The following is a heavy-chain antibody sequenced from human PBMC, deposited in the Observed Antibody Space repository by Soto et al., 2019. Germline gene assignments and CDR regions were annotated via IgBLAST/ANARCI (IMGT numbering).Heavy chain of an antibody. V-gene: IGHV3-30-3*01. CDR3: AREAEYNWNYHYYGMDV. CDR1: GFTFSSYA. CDR2: ISYDGSNK. D-gene: IGHD1-20*01. J-gene: IGHJ6*02. Sequence: QVQLVESGGGVVQPGRSLRLSCAASGFTFSSYAMHWVRQAPGKGLEWVAVISYDGSNKYYADSVKGRFTISRDNSKNPLDLQMNSLRAEDTAVYYCAREAEYNWNYHYYGMDVWGQGTTVTVSS.